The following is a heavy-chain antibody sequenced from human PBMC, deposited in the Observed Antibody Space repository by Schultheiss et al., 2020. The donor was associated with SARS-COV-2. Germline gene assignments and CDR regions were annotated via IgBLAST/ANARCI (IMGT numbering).Heavy chain of an antibody. D-gene: IGHD3-22*01. CDR3: ARDRATMIVVVNPYYYYGMDV. J-gene: IGHJ6*02. V-gene: IGHV3-30-3*01. CDR2: ISYDGSNK. CDR1: GFTFSSYA. Sequence: GGSLRLSCAASGFTFSSYAMSWVRQAPGKGLEWVAVISYDGSNKYYADSVKGRFTISRDNSKNTLYLQMNSLRAEDTAVYYCARDRATMIVVVNPYYYYGMDVWGQGTTVTVSS.